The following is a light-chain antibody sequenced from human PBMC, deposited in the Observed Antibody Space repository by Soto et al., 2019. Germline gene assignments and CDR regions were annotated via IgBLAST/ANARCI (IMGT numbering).Light chain of an antibody. J-gene: IGLJ1*01. Sequence: QSVLTQPASVSGAPGHSITISCTGTSSDVGGYNYVSWYQQHPGKAPKLMIYEVSNRPSGVSNRFSGSKSGNTASLTISGLQAEDEADYYCSSYTSSSRVFGTGTKLTVL. CDR3: SSYTSSSRV. V-gene: IGLV2-14*01. CDR1: SSDVGGYNY. CDR2: EVS.